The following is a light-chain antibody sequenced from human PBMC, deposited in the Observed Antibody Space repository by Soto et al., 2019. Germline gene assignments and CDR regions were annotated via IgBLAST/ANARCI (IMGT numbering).Light chain of an antibody. CDR1: SSDVGGYNY. Sequence: QSALTQPASVSGSPGQSITISCTGTSSDVGGYNYVSWYQQHPGKAPKLMIYEVSNRPSGVSNRFSGSKSGNTASLTISGLHADDEADYYCSSYTSSSTLVFGPGTKLTVL. J-gene: IGLJ1*01. CDR3: SSYTSSSTLV. V-gene: IGLV2-14*01. CDR2: EVS.